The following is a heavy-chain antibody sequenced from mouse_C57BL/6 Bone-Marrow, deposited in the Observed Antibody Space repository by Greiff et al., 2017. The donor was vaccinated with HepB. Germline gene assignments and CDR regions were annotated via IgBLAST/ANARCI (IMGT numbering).Heavy chain of an antibody. V-gene: IGHV5-6*01. Sequence: VESGGDLVKPGGSLKLSCAASGFTFSSYGMSWVRQTPDKRLEWVATISSGGSYTYYPDSVKGRFTISRDNAKNTLYLQMSSLKSEDTAMYYCAQEAYWGQGTLVTVSA. CDR2: ISSGGSYT. CDR1: GFTFSSYG. CDR3: AQEAY. J-gene: IGHJ3*01.